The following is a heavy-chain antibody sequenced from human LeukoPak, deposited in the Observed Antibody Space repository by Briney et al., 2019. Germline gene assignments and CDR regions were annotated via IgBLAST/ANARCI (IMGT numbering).Heavy chain of an antibody. Sequence: GGSLRLSCAASGFTVSSNYMSWVRQAPGKGLEWVSVIYSGGSTYYADSVKGRFTISRDNSKNTLYLQMNSLRAEDTAVYYCARGGERPEDIVVVPEVYFDYWGQGTLVTVSS. V-gene: IGHV3-53*01. CDR1: GFTVSSNY. J-gene: IGHJ4*02. CDR3: ARGGERPEDIVVVPEVYFDY. CDR2: IYSGGST. D-gene: IGHD2-2*01.